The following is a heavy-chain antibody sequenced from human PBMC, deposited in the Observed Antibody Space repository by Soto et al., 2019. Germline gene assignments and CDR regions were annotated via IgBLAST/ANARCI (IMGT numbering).Heavy chain of an antibody. CDR1: GGSISSSNW. J-gene: IGHJ4*02. CDR3: ARVAVAGTRGAY. Sequence: QVQLQESGPGLVKPSGTLSLTCAVSGGSISSSNWWSWVRQPPGRGLEWIGEIYHSGSTNYNPSPKSPVSISVDKSLNLFSLKLSSVTAAVSAVYYWARVAVAGTRGAYWGQGTLVTVSS. D-gene: IGHD6-19*01. CDR2: IYHSGST. V-gene: IGHV4-4*02.